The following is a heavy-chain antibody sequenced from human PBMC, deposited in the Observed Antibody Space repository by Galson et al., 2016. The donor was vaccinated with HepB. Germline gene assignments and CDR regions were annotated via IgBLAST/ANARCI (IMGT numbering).Heavy chain of an antibody. CDR2: LYYGGSA. D-gene: IGHD3-10*01. CDR1: GASVSVHSYY. CDR3: ARDSGYFDF. Sequence: SETLSLTCNVSGASVSVHSYYWSWLRQPPGKGLEWIGSLYYGGSANYNSSLKSRVSISLDTSKNQISLSLSSVTAADTAIYFCARDSGYFDFLGQGALVSVSS. V-gene: IGHV4-61*01. J-gene: IGHJ4*02.